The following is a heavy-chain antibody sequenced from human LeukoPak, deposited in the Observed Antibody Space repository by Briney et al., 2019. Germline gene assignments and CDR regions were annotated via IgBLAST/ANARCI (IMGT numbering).Heavy chain of an antibody. V-gene: IGHV4-31*03. Sequence: SETLSLTCTVSAASISSGAYYWNWIRQLPGKGLEWIGYVSNSGSTYNNPSLKSRVTISVDTSENQFSLKLSSVTVADTAVYYCARSRFDTLYATYYFDYWGQGTLVTVSS. CDR1: AASISSGAYY. CDR3: ARSRFDTLYATYYFDY. J-gene: IGHJ4*02. D-gene: IGHD2/OR15-2a*01. CDR2: VSNSGST.